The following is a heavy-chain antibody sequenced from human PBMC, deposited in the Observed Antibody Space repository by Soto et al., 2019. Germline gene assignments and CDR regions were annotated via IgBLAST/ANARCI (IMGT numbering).Heavy chain of an antibody. CDR3: AILTRTGSNFWGGYSRPPFVFDI. Sequence: SETLSLTCAVSGGSISSTNWWSWVRQPPGKGLEWIGEIYQSGSTNYNPSLKSRVIISVDRPQNQFSLNLISVTAADTAVYYCAILTRTGSNFWGGYSRPPFVFDIWGQGTLGSGSS. CDR2: IYQSGST. J-gene: IGHJ3*02. CDR1: GGSISSTNW. V-gene: IGHV4-4*02. D-gene: IGHD3-3*01.